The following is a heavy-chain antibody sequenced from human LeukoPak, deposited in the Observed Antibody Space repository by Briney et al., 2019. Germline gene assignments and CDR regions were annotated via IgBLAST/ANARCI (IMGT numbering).Heavy chain of an antibody. CDR2: IIPIFGTA. CDR1: GYTFTSYG. CDR3: ARATVTTRYFDY. D-gene: IGHD4-17*01. V-gene: IGHV1-69*05. Sequence: GASVKVSCKASGYTFTSYGISWVRQAPGQGLEWMGRIIPIFGTANYAQKFQGRVTVTTDESTSTAYMELSSLRSEDTAVYYCARATVTTRYFDYWGQGTLVTVSS. J-gene: IGHJ4*02.